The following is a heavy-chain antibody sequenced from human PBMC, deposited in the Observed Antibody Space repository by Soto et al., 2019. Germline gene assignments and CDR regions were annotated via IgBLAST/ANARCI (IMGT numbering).Heavy chain of an antibody. CDR1: GFTFSSYS. J-gene: IGHJ4*02. V-gene: IGHV3-21*01. CDR2: ISSSSRYI. D-gene: IGHD4-17*01. Sequence: GGSLRLSCAASGFTFSSYSINWVRQAPGKGLEWVSSISSSSRYIYSADSVKGRFTISRDNAKNSLYLQMNSLRAEDTAMYYCARGTYGDHYHFDYWGQGTLVTVSS. CDR3: ARGTYGDHYHFDY.